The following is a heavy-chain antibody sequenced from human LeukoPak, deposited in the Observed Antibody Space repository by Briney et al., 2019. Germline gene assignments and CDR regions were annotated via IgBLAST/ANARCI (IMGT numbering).Heavy chain of an antibody. CDR1: GYTFTSYG. CDR3: ARDQQPIVVVVAATSDDAFDI. CDR2: ISAYNGNT. Sequence: ASVKVSCKASGYTFTSYGISWVRQAPGQGLEWMGWISAYNGNTNYAQKFQGRVTMTRDTSISTAYMELSRLRSDDTAVYYCARDQQPIVVVVAATSDDAFDIWGQGTMVTVSS. J-gene: IGHJ3*02. V-gene: IGHV1-18*01. D-gene: IGHD2-15*01.